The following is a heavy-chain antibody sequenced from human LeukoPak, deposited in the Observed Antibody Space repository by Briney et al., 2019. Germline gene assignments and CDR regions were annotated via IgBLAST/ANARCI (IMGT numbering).Heavy chain of an antibody. CDR2: IYHSGST. CDR3: ARGTEGFGELFR. D-gene: IGHD3-10*01. CDR1: GGSISSGGYS. V-gene: IGHV4-30-2*01. Sequence: TLSLTCAVSGGSISSGGYSWSWIRQPPGKGLGWIGYIYHSGSTYYNPSLKSRVTISVDRSKNQFSLKLSSVTAADTAVYYCARGTEGFGELFRCGQGTLVTVSS. J-gene: IGHJ4*02.